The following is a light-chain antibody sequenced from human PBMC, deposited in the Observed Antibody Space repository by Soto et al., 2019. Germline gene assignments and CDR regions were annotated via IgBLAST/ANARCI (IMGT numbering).Light chain of an antibody. CDR3: QQYNNWPPWP. CDR1: QSVSSN. V-gene: IGKV3-15*01. Sequence: EIVMTQSPATLSVSPGERATLSCRASQSVSSNLAWYQQKPGQAPRLLIYGAFTRATGIPARFSGRGSGTEFTLTISSLQSEDFAVYYCQQYNNWPPWPFGQGTKVEIK. J-gene: IGKJ1*01. CDR2: GAF.